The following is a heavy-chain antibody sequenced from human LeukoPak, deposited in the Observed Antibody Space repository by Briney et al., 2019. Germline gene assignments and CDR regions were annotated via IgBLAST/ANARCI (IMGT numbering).Heavy chain of an antibody. V-gene: IGHV3-23*01. CDR2: ISGSGGST. CDR1: GFTISSYA. Sequence: GGSLRLSCAASGFTISSYAMSWVRQAPGKGLEWVSAISGSGGSTYYADSVKGRFTLSRDTSKNTLYLQMNSLRAEDTAVYYCAKAGNWTYREYFDYWGQGTLVTVSS. CDR3: AKAGNWTYREYFDY. D-gene: IGHD1-7*01. J-gene: IGHJ4*02.